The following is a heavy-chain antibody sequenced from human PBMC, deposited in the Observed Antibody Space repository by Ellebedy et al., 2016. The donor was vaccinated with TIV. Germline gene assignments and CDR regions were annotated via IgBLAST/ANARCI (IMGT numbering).Heavy chain of an antibody. Sequence: PGGSLRLSCVASGFNFNIYTMNWVRQAPGKGLEWVSCISSSSSYIYYADSVKGRFTISRDNAKNSLYQQMNSLRAEDTAVYYCTRDRLVPDAFERREGAHYFDYWGQGMLVTVSS. CDR2: ISSSSSYI. CDR1: GFNFNIYT. CDR3: TRDRLVPDAFERREGAHYFDY. J-gene: IGHJ4*02. V-gene: IGHV3-21*01. D-gene: IGHD2-2*01.